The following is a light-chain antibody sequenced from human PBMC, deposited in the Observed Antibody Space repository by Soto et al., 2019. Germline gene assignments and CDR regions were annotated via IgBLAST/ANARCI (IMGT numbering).Light chain of an antibody. Sequence: EIVLTQSPATLSLSPGVRATLSCRASQSVSSYLAWYQQKPGQAPRLLIYDASNRATGIPARFSGSGSGTDFTLTISSLEPEDFAVYYCQQRSNWLFTFGPGTKVDIK. V-gene: IGKV3-11*01. CDR2: DAS. CDR1: QSVSSY. CDR3: QQRSNWLFT. J-gene: IGKJ3*01.